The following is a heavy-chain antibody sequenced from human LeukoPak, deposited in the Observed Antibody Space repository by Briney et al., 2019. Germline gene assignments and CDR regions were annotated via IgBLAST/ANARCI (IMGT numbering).Heavy chain of an antibody. CDR3: AREFSGSYYGF. Sequence: SETLSLTCAVSGYSISSGYYWGWIRQPPGKGLEWIGSIYHSGSTYYNPSLKSRVTISVDTSKHQFSLKLSSVTAADTAVYYCAREFSGSYYGFWGQGTLVTVSS. V-gene: IGHV4-38-2*02. J-gene: IGHJ4*02. D-gene: IGHD1-26*01. CDR2: IYHSGST. CDR1: GYSISSGYY.